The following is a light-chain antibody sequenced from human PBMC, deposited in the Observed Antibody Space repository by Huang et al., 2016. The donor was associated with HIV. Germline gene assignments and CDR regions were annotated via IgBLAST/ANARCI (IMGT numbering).Light chain of an antibody. J-gene: IGKJ2*01. CDR3: QHYGSSPYT. CDR2: DAS. Sequence: EIVLTQSPATLSWSPGERATLSCGASQSITNYNLAWYQQKLGLAPRLLIYDASNRASGIPPRFSGSGSGTDFTLTITRLEPEDVGIYYCQHYGSSPYTFGQGTKVEIK. V-gene: IGKV3D-20*01. CDR1: QSITNYN.